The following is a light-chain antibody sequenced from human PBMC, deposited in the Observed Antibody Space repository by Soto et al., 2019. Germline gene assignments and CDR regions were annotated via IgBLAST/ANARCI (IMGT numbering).Light chain of an antibody. CDR1: QSIITY. V-gene: IGKV1-39*01. CDR3: QQSYNTPPST. Sequence: DIPLTQSPSSLSASVGDRVTLTCRASQSIITYLNWYQQKPGKAPKLLIYGASTLQSGVPSRFSGSGSGTDFTLTISSLQPEDFATYYCQQSYNTPPSTFGQGTKLEIK. J-gene: IGKJ2*01. CDR2: GAS.